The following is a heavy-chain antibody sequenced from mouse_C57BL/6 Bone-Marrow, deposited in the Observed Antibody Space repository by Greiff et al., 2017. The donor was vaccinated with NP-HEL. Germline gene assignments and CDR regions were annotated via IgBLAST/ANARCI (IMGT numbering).Heavy chain of an antibody. D-gene: IGHD2-3*01. CDR2: IDPENGDT. J-gene: IGHJ1*03. Sequence: EVKLVESGAELVRPGASVKLSCTASGFNIKDDYMHWVKQRPEQGLEWIGWIDPENGDTEYASKFQGKATITADTSSNTAYLQLSSLTSEDTAVYYCTPYDPYWYFDVWGTGTTVTVSS. CDR1: GFNIKDDY. CDR3: TPYDPYWYFDV. V-gene: IGHV14-4*01.